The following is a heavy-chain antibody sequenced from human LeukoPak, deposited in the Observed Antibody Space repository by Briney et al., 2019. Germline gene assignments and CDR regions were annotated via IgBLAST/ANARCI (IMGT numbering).Heavy chain of an antibody. D-gene: IGHD3-9*01. Sequence: GGSLRLSCAASGFTFSSNAMHWVRQAPGKGLEWVSAISGSGGSTYYADSVKGRFTISRDNSKNTLYLQMNSLRAEDTAVYYCAKITSYYDIWTGYYDYWGQGTLVTVSS. CDR1: GFTFSSNA. CDR2: ISGSGGST. CDR3: AKITSYYDIWTGYYDY. V-gene: IGHV3-23*01. J-gene: IGHJ4*02.